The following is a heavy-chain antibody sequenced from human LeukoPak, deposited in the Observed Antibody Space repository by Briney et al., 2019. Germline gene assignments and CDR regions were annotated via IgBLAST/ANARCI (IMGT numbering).Heavy chain of an antibody. V-gene: IGHV4-59*05. J-gene: IGHJ3*02. Sequence: SETLSLTCTVSGGSISTFYWSWIRQPPGKGLEWIGSIYYSGSTYYNPSLKSRVTISVDTSKNQFSLKLSSVTAADTAVYYCASRTLYSSGSSAFDIWGQGTMVTVSS. CDR2: IYYSGST. D-gene: IGHD6-19*01. CDR3: ASRTLYSSGSSAFDI. CDR1: GGSISTFY.